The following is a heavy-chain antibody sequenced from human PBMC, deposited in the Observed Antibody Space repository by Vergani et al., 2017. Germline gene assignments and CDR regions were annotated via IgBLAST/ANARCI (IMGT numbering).Heavy chain of an antibody. Sequence: QEQLQEWGAGLLKTSETLSLTCGVSGGSFSDYYWSWIRQAPGMGLEWIGEVNHGGSTNYNPSLKSRVSISVDTSKNQFSLQLTSVTAADSALYFCASIARAPTRRNPPPDYWGQGILVTVSS. J-gene: IGHJ4*02. D-gene: IGHD3-16*02. CDR2: VNHGGST. CDR1: GGSFSDYY. V-gene: IGHV4-34*01. CDR3: ASIARAPTRRNPPPDY.